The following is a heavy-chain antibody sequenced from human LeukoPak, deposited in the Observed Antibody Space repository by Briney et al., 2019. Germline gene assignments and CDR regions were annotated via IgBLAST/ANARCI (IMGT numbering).Heavy chain of an antibody. D-gene: IGHD5-12*01. J-gene: IGHJ5*02. CDR2: IYYSGST. V-gene: IGHV4-39*01. CDR3: ARGPHSSGGYLNNWFDP. CDR1: GGSISSSSYY. Sequence: SETLSLTCTVSGGSISSSSYYWGWIRQPPGKGLEWIGSIYYSGSTYYNPSLKSRVTISVDTSKNQFSLKLSSVTAADTAVYYCARGPHSSGGYLNNWFDPWGQGTLVTVSS.